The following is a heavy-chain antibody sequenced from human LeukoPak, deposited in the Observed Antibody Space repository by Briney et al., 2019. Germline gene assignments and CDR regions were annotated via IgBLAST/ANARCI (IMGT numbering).Heavy chain of an antibody. CDR2: ISAFNGNT. J-gene: IGHJ6*03. Sequence: ASVKVSCKASGYTFTSYGISWVRQAPGQGLEWMGWISAFNGNTNYAQKLQGRVTMTTDISTSTACMELRSLRSDDTAVYYCARDYYYDSSGYYYYYYMDVWGKGTTVTVSS. D-gene: IGHD3-22*01. CDR1: GYTFTSYG. CDR3: ARDYYYDSSGYYYYYYMDV. V-gene: IGHV1-18*01.